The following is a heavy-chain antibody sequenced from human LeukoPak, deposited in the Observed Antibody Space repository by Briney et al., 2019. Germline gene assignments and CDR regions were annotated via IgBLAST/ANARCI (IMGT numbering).Heavy chain of an antibody. J-gene: IGHJ3*01. CDR1: GGSISRGPDS. CDR3: ARDRPSLLGALDL. V-gene: IGHV4-61*09. Sequence: SETLSLTCTVSGGSISRGPDSWSWIRQPAGKGLEWIGHIHIGGSTYYNPSLKSRVSISLDTFKNQVSLKLTSVTAADTAVYYCARDRPSLLGALDLWGQGTLVTVSS. CDR2: IHIGGST.